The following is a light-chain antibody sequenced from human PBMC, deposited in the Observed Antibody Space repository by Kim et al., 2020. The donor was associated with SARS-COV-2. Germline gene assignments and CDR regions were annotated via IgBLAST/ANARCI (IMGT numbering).Light chain of an antibody. CDR2: YDT. CDR3: QVWDIYSDHVV. V-gene: IGLV3-21*04. J-gene: IGLJ2*01. Sequence: SYELTQPPSVSVAPGKTARITCGGNNIGSKNVHWYQQKPGQAPVLVIYYDTDRPSGIPERFSGANSGNTATLTISRVEAGDEADYYCQVWDIYSDHVVSG. CDR1: NIGSKN.